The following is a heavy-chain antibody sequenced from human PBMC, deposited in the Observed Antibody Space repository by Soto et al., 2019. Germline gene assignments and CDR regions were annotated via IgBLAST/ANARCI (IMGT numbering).Heavy chain of an antibody. CDR1: GGSFSGYY. J-gene: IGHJ5*02. D-gene: IGHD3-10*01. V-gene: IGHV4-34*01. CDR3: ARGLYYYGSGSLFRWFDP. Sequence: PTETLSLTCAVYGGSFSGYYWSWIRQPPGKGLEWIGEINHSGSTNYNPSLKSRVTISVDTSKNQFSLKLSSVTAADTAVYYCARGLYYYGSGSLFRWFDPWGQGTLVTVSS. CDR2: INHSGST.